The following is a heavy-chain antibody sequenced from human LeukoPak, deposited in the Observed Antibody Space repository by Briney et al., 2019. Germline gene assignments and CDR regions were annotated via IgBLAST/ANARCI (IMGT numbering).Heavy chain of an antibody. Sequence: KSSETLSLTCTVSGGSVSSADYYWSCIRHPPGKTLEWIGYIYHTGSNNYKYSLKRRVTISLDTSKNRFSLSLTSMPAADTAIYYCARDQGGGSPRHAFDIWGQGTMVTVSS. CDR2: IYHTGSN. V-gene: IGHV4-61*08. J-gene: IGHJ3*02. CDR3: ARDQGGGSPRHAFDI. D-gene: IGHD3-16*01. CDR1: GGSVSSADYY.